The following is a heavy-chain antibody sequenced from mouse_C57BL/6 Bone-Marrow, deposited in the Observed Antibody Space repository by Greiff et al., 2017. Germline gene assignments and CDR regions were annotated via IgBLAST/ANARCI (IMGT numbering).Heavy chain of an antibody. D-gene: IGHD2-5*01. CDR1: GFTFSDYY. CDR2: INYDGSST. Sequence: EVKLVESEGGLVQPGSSMKLSCTASGFTFSDYYMAWVRQVPEKGLEWVANINYDGSSTYYLDSLKSRFIISRDNAKNILYLQMSSLKSEDTATYYCARVYYSNFYFDYWGQGTTLTVSS. V-gene: IGHV5-16*01. J-gene: IGHJ2*01. CDR3: ARVYYSNFYFDY.